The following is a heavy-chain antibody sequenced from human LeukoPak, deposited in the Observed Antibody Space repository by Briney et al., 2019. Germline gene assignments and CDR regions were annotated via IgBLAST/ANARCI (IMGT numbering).Heavy chain of an antibody. CDR2: IWYDGSNK. CDR1: GFTFSSYG. Sequence: PGGSLRLSCAASGFTFSSYGMHWVRQAPGKGLEWVAVIWYDGSNKYYADSVKGRFTISRDNSKNTLYLQMNSLRAEDTAVYYCARGLIIAAADAYYYYGMDVWGQGTTVTVS. J-gene: IGHJ6*02. V-gene: IGHV3-33*01. D-gene: IGHD6-13*01. CDR3: ARGLIIAAADAYYYYGMDV.